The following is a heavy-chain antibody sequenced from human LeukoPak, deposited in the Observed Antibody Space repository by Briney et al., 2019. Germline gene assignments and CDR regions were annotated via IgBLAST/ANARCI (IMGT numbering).Heavy chain of an antibody. CDR3: PRGPYYHGSGSHLPLGCYFGMAV. D-gene: IGHD3-10*01. CDR2: IWYDGSNK. Sequence: GGSLRLSCAASGGTFSSYSMHWGRQGPREGRGCVAVIWYDGSNKYYADSVKGRFTIFRDNSRDTLYLQLHSQRAEDTAVYYCPRGPYYHGSGSHLPLGCYFGMAVWGQGTTVTV. J-gene: IGHJ6*01. V-gene: IGHV3-33*01. CDR1: GGTFSSYS.